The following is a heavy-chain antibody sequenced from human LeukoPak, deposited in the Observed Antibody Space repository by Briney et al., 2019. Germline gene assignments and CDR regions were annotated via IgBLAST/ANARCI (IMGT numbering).Heavy chain of an antibody. Sequence: GASVKVSCKASGYTFTGYYMHWVRQAPGQWLEWMGIINPSGGYTTYAQKFQGRVTMTRDTSTSTVSMELSSLRSEDTAVYFCARQEDSSGYYYYYWGQGTLVTVSS. V-gene: IGHV1-46*01. CDR3: ARQEDSSGYYYYY. D-gene: IGHD3-22*01. CDR2: INPSGGYT. CDR1: GYTFTGYY. J-gene: IGHJ4*02.